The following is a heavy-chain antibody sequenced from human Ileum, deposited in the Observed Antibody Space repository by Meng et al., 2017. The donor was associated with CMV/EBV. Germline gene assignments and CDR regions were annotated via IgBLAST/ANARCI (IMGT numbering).Heavy chain of an antibody. CDR1: GFTFSSYW. V-gene: IGHV3-74*01. D-gene: IGHD1-1*01. J-gene: IGHJ4*02. CDR2: INSDGSST. Sequence: GESLKISCAASGFTFSSYWMHWVRQAPGKGLVWVSRINSDGSSTSYADSVKGRFTISRDNAKNTLYLQMNSLRAEDTAVYYCAGLRWNDGGFDYWGQGTLVTVSS. CDR3: AGLRWNDGGFDY.